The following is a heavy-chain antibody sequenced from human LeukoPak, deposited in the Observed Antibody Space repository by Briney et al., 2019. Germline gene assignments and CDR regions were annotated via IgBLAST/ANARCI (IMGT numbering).Heavy chain of an antibody. Sequence: PSETLSLTCTVSGGSISSYYWSWIRQPPGKGLEWIGYIYYSGSTNYNPSLRRRDTISVDTTKNQFSLKLSSVTAAHTAVYYCARSSYYYDSSGYWSYYYYGMDVWGQGTTVTVSS. J-gene: IGHJ6*02. D-gene: IGHD3-22*01. V-gene: IGHV4-59*08. CDR2: IYYSGST. CDR1: GGSISSYY. CDR3: ARSSYYYDSSGYWSYYYYGMDV.